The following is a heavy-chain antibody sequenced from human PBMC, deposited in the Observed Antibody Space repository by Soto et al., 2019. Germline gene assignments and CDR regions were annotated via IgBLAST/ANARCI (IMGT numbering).Heavy chain of an antibody. D-gene: IGHD3-9*01. CDR1: GYTFTSYG. Sequence: ASVKVSCKASGYTFTSYGISWLRQAPGQGLEWMGWISAYNGNTNYAQKLQGRVTMTTDTSTSTAYMELRSLKASDTAMYYCARQVLTGYYQTYYYYYYGMDVWGQGTTVTVSS. CDR2: ISAYNGNT. V-gene: IGHV1-18*04. J-gene: IGHJ6*02. CDR3: ARQVLTGYYQTYYYYYYGMDV.